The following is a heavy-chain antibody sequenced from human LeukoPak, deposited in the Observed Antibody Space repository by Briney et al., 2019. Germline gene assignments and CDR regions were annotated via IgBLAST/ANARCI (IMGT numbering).Heavy chain of an antibody. CDR2: INSDGSST. Sequence: PGGSLRLSCAASGFTFSSYWMHWVRQAPGKGLVWVSRINSDGSSTSYADSVKGRFTISRDNAKNTLYLQMNSLRAEDTAVYYCAKGLRYFDWLSHWGQGTLVTVSS. CDR1: GFTFSSYW. CDR3: AKGLRYFDWLSH. D-gene: IGHD3-9*01. V-gene: IGHV3-74*01. J-gene: IGHJ5*02.